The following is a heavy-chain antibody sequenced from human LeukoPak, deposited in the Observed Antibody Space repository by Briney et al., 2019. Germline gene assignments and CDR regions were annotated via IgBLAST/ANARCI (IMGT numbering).Heavy chain of an antibody. CDR2: INPNSGGT. Sequence: ASVKVSCKASGYTFTGYYMHWVRQAPGQGLEWMGWINPNSGGTNYAQKFQGRVTMTRDTSISTAHMELSRLRSDDTAVYYCARGSSIVATITAPFHFDYWGQGTLVTVSS. J-gene: IGHJ4*02. CDR3: ARGSSIVATITAPFHFDY. D-gene: IGHD5-12*01. V-gene: IGHV1-2*02. CDR1: GYTFTGYY.